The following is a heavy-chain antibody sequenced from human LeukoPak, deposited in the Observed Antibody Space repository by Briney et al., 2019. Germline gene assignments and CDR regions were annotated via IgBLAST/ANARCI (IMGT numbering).Heavy chain of an antibody. J-gene: IGHJ4*02. V-gene: IGHV4-61*02. CDR2: IYTGGST. D-gene: IGHD2-2*01. Sequence: SETLSLTCTVSGGSISSGSYYWSWIRQPAGKGLEWIGRIYTGGSTNYNPSLKSRVTISVDTSKNQFSLKLSSVTAADTAVYYCARVTCSSTSCLFDYWGQRTLVTVSS. CDR1: GGSISSGSYY. CDR3: ARVTCSSTSCLFDY.